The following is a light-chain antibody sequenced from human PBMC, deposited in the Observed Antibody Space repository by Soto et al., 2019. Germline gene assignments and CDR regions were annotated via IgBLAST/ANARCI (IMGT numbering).Light chain of an antibody. V-gene: IGLV2-14*01. CDR3: CSYTNTNTLV. J-gene: IGLJ1*01. Sequence: QSALTQPASVSGSPGQSITISCTGTSSDVGGYNYVSWYQQHPGKAPKVMIYEVSNRPSGVSSRFSGSKSGNTASLTISGLQAEDEADYYCCSYTNTNTLVFGTGTKLTVL. CDR2: EVS. CDR1: SSDVGGYNY.